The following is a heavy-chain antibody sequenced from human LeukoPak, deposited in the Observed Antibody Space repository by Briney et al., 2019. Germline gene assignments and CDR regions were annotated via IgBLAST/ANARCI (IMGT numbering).Heavy chain of an antibody. Sequence: GGFLRLSCAASEFTFSAFWMSWVRQAPGKGLEWVANINQDGSRKHYVDSVKGRFTVSRDNAEKSLYLQTNSLRAEDTAIYYCARLWGDATIFDLWGQGTLVTVSS. CDR1: EFTFSAFW. CDR3: ARLWGDATIFDL. J-gene: IGHJ4*02. V-gene: IGHV3-7*01. D-gene: IGHD5-12*01. CDR2: INQDGSRK.